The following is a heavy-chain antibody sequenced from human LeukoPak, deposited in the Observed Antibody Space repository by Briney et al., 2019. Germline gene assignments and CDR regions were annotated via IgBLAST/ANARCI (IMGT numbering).Heavy chain of an antibody. V-gene: IGHV4-61*02. CDR3: ARGGRKDY. CDR1: GDSISSGDYY. Sequence: PSETLSLTCTVSGDSISSGDYYWSWIRQPAGKGLEWIGRISSSGSTNYNPSLKSRVTISVDTSKNQFSLKLSSVTAADTAVYYCARGGRKDYWGQGTLVTVSS. J-gene: IGHJ4*02. CDR2: ISSSGST. D-gene: IGHD2-15*01.